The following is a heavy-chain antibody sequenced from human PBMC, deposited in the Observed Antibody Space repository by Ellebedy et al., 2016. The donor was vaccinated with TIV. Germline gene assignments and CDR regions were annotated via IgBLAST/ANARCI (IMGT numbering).Heavy chain of an antibody. Sequence: SETLSLXXTVPGGSISSHYWSWIRQPPGRRLEWIGWIYYTGSTNHNPSLMSRVTILLDTSKNQFSLKLSSVTAADTAVYYCAISPYGDYGIGYWGQGTLVTVSS. CDR1: GGSISSHY. D-gene: IGHD4-17*01. CDR2: IYYTGST. CDR3: AISPYGDYGIGY. V-gene: IGHV4-59*11. J-gene: IGHJ4*02.